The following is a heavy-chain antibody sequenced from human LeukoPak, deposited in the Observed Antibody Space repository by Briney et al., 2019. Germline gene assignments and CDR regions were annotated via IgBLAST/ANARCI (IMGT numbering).Heavy chain of an antibody. CDR3: ARRDDSSGYHKIFDY. V-gene: IGHV4-34*01. CDR2: INHSGST. Sequence: PSETLSLTCGVHGASFSGYYWSWIRQPPGKGLEWIGEINHSGSTTYNPSLKSRVTISVDTPKSQFSLKLSSVTAADTAVYYCARRDDSSGYHKIFDYWGPGTLVTVSS. CDR1: GASFSGYY. D-gene: IGHD3-22*01. J-gene: IGHJ4*02.